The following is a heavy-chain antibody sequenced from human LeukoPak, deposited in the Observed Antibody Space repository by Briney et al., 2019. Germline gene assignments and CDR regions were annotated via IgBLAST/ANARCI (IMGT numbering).Heavy chain of an antibody. CDR2: INPNSGGA. CDR3: ARESRVRGNAFDI. J-gene: IGHJ3*02. CDR1: GYTFTSYY. Sequence: ASVKVSCKAPGYTFTSYYMHWVRQAPGQGLEWMGWINPNSGGANYAQKFQGRVTMTRDTSISTAYMELSRLRSDDTAVYYCARESRVRGNAFDIWGQGTMVTVS. D-gene: IGHD3-10*02. V-gene: IGHV1-2*02.